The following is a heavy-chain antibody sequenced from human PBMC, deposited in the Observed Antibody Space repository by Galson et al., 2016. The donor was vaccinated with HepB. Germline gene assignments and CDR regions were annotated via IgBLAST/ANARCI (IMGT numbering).Heavy chain of an antibody. CDR1: GFNFRTYS. CDR3: GRGDAFDI. CDR2: IDGSNDHI. D-gene: IGHD3-16*01. J-gene: IGHJ3*02. Sequence: SLRLSCAASGFNFRTYSVNWVRQAPGKGLEWVSSIDGSNDHIHYEDSVKGRFTMSRDDAKNLLYLQLNSLRAENTAVYYCGRGDAFDIWGQGTVVTVSA. V-gene: IGHV3-21*01.